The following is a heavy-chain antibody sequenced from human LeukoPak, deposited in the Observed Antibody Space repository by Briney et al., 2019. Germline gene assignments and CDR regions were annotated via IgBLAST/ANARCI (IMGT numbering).Heavy chain of an antibody. CDR3: ARIGYYYDSSGYDDAFDI. D-gene: IGHD3-22*01. CDR1: GFSLSTSGVG. CDR2: IDWDDDK. J-gene: IGHJ3*02. Sequence: SGPTLVNPTQTLTLTCTFSGFSLSTSGVGVSWIRQPPGKALEWLARIDWDDDKYYSTSLKTRLTISKDTSKNQVVLTMTNMDPVDTATYYCARIGYYYDSSGYDDAFDIWGQGTMVTVSS. V-gene: IGHV2-70*11.